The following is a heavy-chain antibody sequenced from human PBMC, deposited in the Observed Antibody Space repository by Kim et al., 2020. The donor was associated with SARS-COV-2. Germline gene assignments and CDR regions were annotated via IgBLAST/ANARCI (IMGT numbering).Heavy chain of an antibody. CDR2: MNPNSGNT. Sequence: ASVKVSCKASGYTFTSYDINWVRQATGQGLEWMGWMNPNSGNTGYAQKFQGRVTMTRNTSISTAYMELSSLRSEDTAVYYCARVSDSSSGSDPWGQGTLVTVSS. D-gene: IGHD6-6*01. V-gene: IGHV1-8*01. CDR3: ARVSDSSSGSDP. CDR1: GYTFTSYD. J-gene: IGHJ5*02.